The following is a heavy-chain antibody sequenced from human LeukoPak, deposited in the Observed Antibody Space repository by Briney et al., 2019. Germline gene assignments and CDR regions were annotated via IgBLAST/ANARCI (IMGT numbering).Heavy chain of an antibody. J-gene: IGHJ4*02. CDR3: ATGYCSSTSCSKYYFDY. V-gene: IGHV3-15*01. D-gene: IGHD2-2*01. CDR2: IKSKTDGGTT. CDR1: GFTFSNAW. Sequence: GGSLRLSCAASGFTFSNAWMNWVRQAPGKGLEWGGRIKSKTDGGTTDYAAPVKGRFTISRDDSENTLYLQMNSLKTEDTAVYYCATGYCSSTSCSKYYFDYWGQGTLVTVSS.